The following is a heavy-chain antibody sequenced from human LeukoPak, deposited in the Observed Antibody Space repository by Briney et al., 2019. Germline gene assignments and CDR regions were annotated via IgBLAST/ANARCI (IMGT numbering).Heavy chain of an antibody. D-gene: IGHD3-16*01. V-gene: IGHV3-30*04. J-gene: IGHJ5*02. CDR1: GFTFSSYA. CDR3: ARDFSGEWEQVTGWWLDP. CDR2: ISYDGNKK. Sequence: PGGSLRLSCAASGFTFSSYAMHWVRQAPGKGLEWVALISYDGNKKNYAGSVKGRFTISRDNSKNTLYLQMSSLRPDDTAVYYCARDFSGEWEQVTGWWLDPWGQGTLVIVSS.